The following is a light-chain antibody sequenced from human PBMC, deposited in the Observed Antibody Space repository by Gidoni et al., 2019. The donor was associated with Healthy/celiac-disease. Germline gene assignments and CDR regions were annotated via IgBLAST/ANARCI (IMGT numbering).Light chain of an antibody. J-gene: IGLJ3*02. V-gene: IGLV2-11*01. Sequence: QSAVTQPRSVSGSPGQSVTISCTGTSGDFGGYNYVSWYQHHPGKAPKLIIYDVDKRTPWVPYRFSGSKSGNTASLTISGLQSEDEADYFCCSFAGAYTVVFGEGTRLTVL. CDR1: SGDFGGYNY. CDR2: DVD. CDR3: CSFAGAYTVV.